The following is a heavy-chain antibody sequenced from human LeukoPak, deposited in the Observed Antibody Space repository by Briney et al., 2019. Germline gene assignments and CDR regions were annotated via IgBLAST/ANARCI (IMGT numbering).Heavy chain of an antibody. CDR1: GFTFSSYG. CDR2: ISYDGSNK. V-gene: IGHV3-30*18. Sequence: GGSLRLSCAASGFTFSSYGMHWVRQAPGKGLEWVAVISYDGSNKYYADSVKGRFTISRDNSKNTLYLQMNSLRAEDTAVYYCAKASEPQYYYDSSGLDYWGQGTLVTVSS. D-gene: IGHD3-22*01. J-gene: IGHJ4*02. CDR3: AKASEPQYYYDSSGLDY.